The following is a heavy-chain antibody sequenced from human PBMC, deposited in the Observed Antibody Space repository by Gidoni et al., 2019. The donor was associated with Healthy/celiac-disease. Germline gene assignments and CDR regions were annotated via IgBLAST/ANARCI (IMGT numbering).Heavy chain of an antibody. Sequence: QVHLQESGPGLVRPSQTLSLPCTVSGGSISSGRYYWSWIRQHPGKGLEWIGYIYYSGSTYYNPSLKSRVTISVDTSKNQFSLKLSSVTAADTAVYYCARGWTIFSRPAGWFDPWGQGTLVTVSS. CDR3: ARGWTIFSRPAGWFDP. D-gene: IGHD3-3*01. V-gene: IGHV4-31*03. J-gene: IGHJ5*02. CDR2: IYYSGST. CDR1: GGSISSGRYY.